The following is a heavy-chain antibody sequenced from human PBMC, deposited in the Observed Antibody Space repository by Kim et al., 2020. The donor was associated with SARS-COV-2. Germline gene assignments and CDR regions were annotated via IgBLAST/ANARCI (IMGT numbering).Heavy chain of an antibody. CDR3: ASLRPDSSGYYGPTERAFDI. J-gene: IGHJ3*02. D-gene: IGHD3-22*01. CDR1: GGSISSYY. CDR2: IYYSGST. Sequence: SETLSLTCTVSGGSISSYYWSWIRQPPGKGLEWIGYIYYSGSTNYNPSLKSRVTISVDTSKNQFSLKLSSVTAADTAVYYCASLRPDSSGYYGPTERAFDIWGQGTMVTVSS. V-gene: IGHV4-59*08.